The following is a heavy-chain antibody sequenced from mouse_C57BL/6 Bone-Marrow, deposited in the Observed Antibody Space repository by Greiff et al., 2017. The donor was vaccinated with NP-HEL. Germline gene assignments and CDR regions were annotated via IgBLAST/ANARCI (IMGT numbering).Heavy chain of an antibody. V-gene: IGHV1-69*01. Sequence: VQLQQSGAELVMPGASVKLSCKASGYTFTSYWMHWVKQRPGQGLEWIGEIDPSDSYTNYYQKFKGKSTLTVDKSSSTAYMQLSSLTSEDSAVYYCARIYPFAYWGQGTLVTVSA. CDR1: GYTFTSYW. J-gene: IGHJ3*01. CDR3: ARIYPFAY. D-gene: IGHD2-3*01. CDR2: IDPSDSYT.